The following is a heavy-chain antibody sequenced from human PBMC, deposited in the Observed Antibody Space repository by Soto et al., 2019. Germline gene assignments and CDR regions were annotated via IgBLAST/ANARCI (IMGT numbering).Heavy chain of an antibody. V-gene: IGHV4-61*08. CDR1: GASFSGPAFY. D-gene: IGHD2-15*01. J-gene: IGHJ6*02. CDR3: ARRVVTVAATGGMDL. CDR2: IYYSGST. Sequence: PXATLSLTCTVSGASFSGPAFYWNWIRQPPGKGLEWIGYIYYSGSTNCNPSLKSRVTISVDTSKNQFSLKLSSVTAADTAVYFCARRVVTVAATGGMDLWGPGTTVTVSS.